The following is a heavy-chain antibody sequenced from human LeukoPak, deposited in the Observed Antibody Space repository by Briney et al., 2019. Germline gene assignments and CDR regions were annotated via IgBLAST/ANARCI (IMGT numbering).Heavy chain of an antibody. Sequence: SGGSLRLSYAASGFTFSSYSMNWVRQAPGKGLEWVSSISSSSSYIYYADSVRGRFTISRDNAKNSLYLQMNSLRAEDTAVYYCARDSHIVVVPAAVQGWFDPWGQGTLVTVSS. CDR3: ARDSHIVVVPAAVQGWFDP. V-gene: IGHV3-21*01. CDR2: ISSSSSYI. J-gene: IGHJ5*02. CDR1: GFTFSSYS. D-gene: IGHD2-2*01.